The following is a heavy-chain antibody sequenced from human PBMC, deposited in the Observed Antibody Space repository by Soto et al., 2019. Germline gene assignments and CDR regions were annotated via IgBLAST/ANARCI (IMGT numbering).Heavy chain of an antibody. CDR1: GGTFSSYA. J-gene: IGHJ4*02. V-gene: IGHV1-69*01. Sequence: QVQLVQSGAEVKKPGSSVKVSCKASGGTFSSYAISWVRQAPGQGLEWMGGIIPIFGTADYAQKCQGRVTITADESTSTAYMELSILRSEDTAVYYCARAAGPTYYYYSSGYHTYPFDYWGQGTLVTVSS. CDR3: ARAAGPTYYYYSSGYHTYPFDY. CDR2: IIPIFGTA. D-gene: IGHD3-22*01.